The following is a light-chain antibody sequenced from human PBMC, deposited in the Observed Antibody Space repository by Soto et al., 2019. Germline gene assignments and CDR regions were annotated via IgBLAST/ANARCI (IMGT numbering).Light chain of an antibody. Sequence: QSVLTQPASVSGSPGQSITISCTGTSSDVGGYNYVSWYQQHPGKAPKLMIYDVSNRPSGVSNRFSGSKSGNTASLTISGLQAEDEADYYCSSYTVSSTYVVFGGGTKLTVL. CDR1: SSDVGGYNY. CDR3: SSYTVSSTYVV. CDR2: DVS. V-gene: IGLV2-14*01. J-gene: IGLJ2*01.